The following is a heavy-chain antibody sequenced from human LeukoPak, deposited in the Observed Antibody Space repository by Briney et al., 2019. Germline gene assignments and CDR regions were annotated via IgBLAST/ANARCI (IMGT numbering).Heavy chain of an antibody. V-gene: IGHV3-7*01. CDR1: GFTFSNYW. CDR2: IKTDGSEK. D-gene: IGHD3-22*01. J-gene: IGHJ1*01. Sequence: GGSLRLSCEGSGFTFSNYWTGWVRQAPGKGLQWVANIKTDGSEKYYVDSVKGRFTISRDNAKNSLYLQMNSLRAEDTAVYYCATYSSLNRREFQYWGQGTLLTVSS. CDR3: ATYSSLNRREFQY.